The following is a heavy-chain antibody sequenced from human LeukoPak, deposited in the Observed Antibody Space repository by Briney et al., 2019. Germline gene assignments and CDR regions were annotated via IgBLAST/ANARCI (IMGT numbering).Heavy chain of an antibody. CDR2: ISGGGDST. Sequence: ETLSLTCAVYGGSFSGYYWSWVRQAPGKGLEWVSGISGGGDSTYYADSVKGRFTISRDNSKNTLSLQMNSLRAEDTAVYYCAKHYSSGWFRNAFDIWGQGTMVTVSS. CDR3: AKHYSSGWFRNAFDI. J-gene: IGHJ3*02. CDR1: GGSFSGYY. V-gene: IGHV3-23*01. D-gene: IGHD6-19*01.